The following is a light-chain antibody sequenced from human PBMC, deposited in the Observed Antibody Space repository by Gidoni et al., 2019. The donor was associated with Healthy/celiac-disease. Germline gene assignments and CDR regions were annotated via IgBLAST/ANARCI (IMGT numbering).Light chain of an antibody. CDR2: SNN. CDR3: AAWDDSLNGSWV. CDR1: SSNIGSTT. J-gene: IGLJ3*02. Sequence: QSVLTQPPSASGTPGQRVTISFSGSSSNIGSTTVNCYQQLPGTAPKLLIYSNNQRPSGVPDRFSGSKSGTSASLAISGLQSEDEADYYCAAWDDSLNGSWVFGGGTKLTVL. V-gene: IGLV1-44*01.